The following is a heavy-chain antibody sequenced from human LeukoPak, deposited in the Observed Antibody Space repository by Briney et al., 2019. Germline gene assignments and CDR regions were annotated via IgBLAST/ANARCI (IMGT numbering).Heavy chain of an antibody. CDR2: IIPIFGTA. V-gene: IGHV1-69*13. CDR3: AREVSGWTNWFDP. J-gene: IGHJ5*02. CDR1: GYTFTSYY. Sequence: SVKVSCKASGYTFTSYYMHWVRQAPGQGLEWMGGIIPIFGTANYAQKFQGRVTITADESTSTAYIELSSLRSEDTAVYYCAREVSGWTNWFDPWGQGTLVTVSS. D-gene: IGHD6-19*01.